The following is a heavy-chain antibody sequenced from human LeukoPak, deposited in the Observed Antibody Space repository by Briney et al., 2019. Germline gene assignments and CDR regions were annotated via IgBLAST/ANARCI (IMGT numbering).Heavy chain of an antibody. V-gene: IGHV3-21*01. CDR3: ATAYYYGSGSYNYYYYGMDV. Sequence: PGGSLRLSCVASGFTFSSYSMNWVRQAPGKGLEWVSSITSSSSSIYYSDSLKGRSTISRDNAKNSLYLQMSSLRAEDTAVYYCATAYYYGSGSYNYYYYGMDVWGKGTTVTVSS. CDR1: GFTFSSYS. J-gene: IGHJ6*04. D-gene: IGHD3-10*01. CDR2: ITSSSSSI.